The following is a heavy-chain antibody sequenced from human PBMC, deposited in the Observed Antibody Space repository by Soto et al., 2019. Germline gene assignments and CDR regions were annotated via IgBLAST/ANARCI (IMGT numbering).Heavy chain of an antibody. D-gene: IGHD5-12*01. CDR2: IYYSGST. Sequence: SETLSLTCTVSGGSISSYYGSWIRQPPGKGLEWIGYIYYSGSTNYNPSLKSRVTISVDTSKNQFSLKLSSVTAADTAVYYCARFGLATGRYNWFGPWGQGTLVTVSS. CDR1: GGSISSYY. CDR3: ARFGLATGRYNWFGP. J-gene: IGHJ5*02. V-gene: IGHV4-59*01.